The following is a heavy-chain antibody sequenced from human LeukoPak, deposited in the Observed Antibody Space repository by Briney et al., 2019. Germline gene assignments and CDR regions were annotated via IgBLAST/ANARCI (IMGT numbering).Heavy chain of an antibody. Sequence: ASVKVSCKASGYTFTSYDINWVRQATGQGLEWMGWMNPNSRNTGYAQKFQGRVTMTRNTSISTAYMELSSLRSEDTAVYYCARGGHYYGSGSYGLPDYWGQGTLVTVSS. CDR3: ARGGHYYGSGSYGLPDY. D-gene: IGHD3-10*01. CDR2: MNPNSRNT. CDR1: GYTFTSYD. J-gene: IGHJ4*02. V-gene: IGHV1-8*01.